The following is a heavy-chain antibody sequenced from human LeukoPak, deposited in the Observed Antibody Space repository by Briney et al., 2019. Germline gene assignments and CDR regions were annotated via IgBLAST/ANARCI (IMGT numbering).Heavy chain of an antibody. CDR3: AREYPPRYYYDSSGYLDY. CDR1: GFTFSSFG. J-gene: IGHJ4*02. V-gene: IGHV3-33*01. D-gene: IGHD3-22*01. Sequence: GGSLRLSCEASGFTFSSFGMHWVRQAPGKGLEWVGIIWYDGSNKYYADSVKGRFTISRDNSKNTLYLQMNSLRAEDTAVYYCAREYPPRYYYDSSGYLDYWGQGTLVTVSS. CDR2: IWYDGSNK.